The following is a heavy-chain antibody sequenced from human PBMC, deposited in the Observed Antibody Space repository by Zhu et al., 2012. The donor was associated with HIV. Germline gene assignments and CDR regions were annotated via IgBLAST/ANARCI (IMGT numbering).Heavy chain of an antibody. CDR2: VYYTGYT. Sequence: QVQLQESGPGLVRPSETLSLTCTVSGVSISNAVFYWAWIRQPPGQGLEWIGSVYYTGYTYYNPSLRSRITLSVDTSKNHFSLKLSSVTAAGTAVYYCARLAGWSGWDGSYFDNWGQGTLVTVS. V-gene: IGHV4-39*07. D-gene: IGHD6-19*01. CDR1: GVSISNAVFY. CDR3: ARLAGWSGWDGSYFDN. J-gene: IGHJ4*02.